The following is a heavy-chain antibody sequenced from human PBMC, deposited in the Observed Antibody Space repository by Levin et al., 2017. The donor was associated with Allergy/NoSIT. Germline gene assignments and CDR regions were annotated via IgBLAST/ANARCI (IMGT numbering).Heavy chain of an antibody. CDR2: ISAYNGNT. Sequence: PGASVKVSCKASGYTFTSYGISWVRQAPGQGLEWMGWISAYNGNTNYAQKLQGRVTMTTDTSTSTAYMELRSLRSDDTAVYYCARDGWEYYYGSGDNWFDPWGQGTLVTVSS. D-gene: IGHD3-10*01. J-gene: IGHJ5*02. V-gene: IGHV1-18*01. CDR3: ARDGWEYYYGSGDNWFDP. CDR1: GYTFTSYG.